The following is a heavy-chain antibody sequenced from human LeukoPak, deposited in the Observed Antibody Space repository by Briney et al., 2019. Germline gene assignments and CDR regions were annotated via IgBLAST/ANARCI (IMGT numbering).Heavy chain of an antibody. CDR2: INPNSGGT. CDR1: GYTFTGYY. D-gene: IGHD3-10*01. J-gene: IGHJ3*02. CDR3: SGESSDAFDM. V-gene: IGHV1-2*02. Sequence: GASVKVSCKASGYTFTGYYMHWVRQAPGQGLEWMGWINPNSGGTNYAQKFQGRVTMTRDTSISTAYMDMSSLRSDDTAVYLWSGESSDAFDMWGQGTMVTVSS.